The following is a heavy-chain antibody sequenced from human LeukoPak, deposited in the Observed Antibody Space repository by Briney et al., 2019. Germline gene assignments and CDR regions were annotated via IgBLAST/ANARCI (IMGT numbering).Heavy chain of an antibody. CDR2: INHSGST. Sequence: SETLSLTCAVYGGSFSGYYWSWTRQPPGKGLEWLGEINHSGSTNYNPSLKSRVTISVDTSKNQFSLKLSSVTAADTAVYYCARAYYDILTGSEGYFQHWGQGTLVTVSS. V-gene: IGHV4-34*01. CDR1: GGSFSGYY. J-gene: IGHJ1*01. CDR3: ARAYYDILTGSEGYFQH. D-gene: IGHD3-9*01.